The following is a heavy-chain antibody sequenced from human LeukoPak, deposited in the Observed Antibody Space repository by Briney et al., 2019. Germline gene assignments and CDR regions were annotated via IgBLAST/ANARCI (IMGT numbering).Heavy chain of an antibody. V-gene: IGHV3-30*18. CDR3: AKDRGSCSSTSCYYFDY. CDR2: ISYDGSNK. J-gene: IGHJ4*02. Sequence: GGSLRLSCTASGFTFSSYGMHWVRQAPGKGLEWVALISYDGSNKYYADSVKGRFTISRDNSKNTLYLQMNSLRAEDTALYYCAKDRGSCSSTSCYYFDYWGQGTLVTVSS. CDR1: GFTFSSYG. D-gene: IGHD2-2*01.